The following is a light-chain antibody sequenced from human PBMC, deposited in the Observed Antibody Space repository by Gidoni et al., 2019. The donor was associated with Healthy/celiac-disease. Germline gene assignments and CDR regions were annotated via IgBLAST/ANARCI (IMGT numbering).Light chain of an antibody. CDR2: GAS. Sequence: EIVMTQSPATLYVSPGERATLSCRSRQSVRSSLAWYHQKPGQAPRLLTYGASTRATGIPARFSGSGAGTEFTLTISSLQSEDFAVYYCQQYNNWPRTFGQGTKLEIK. V-gene: IGKV3-15*01. CDR3: QQYNNWPRT. J-gene: IGKJ2*01. CDR1: QSVRSS.